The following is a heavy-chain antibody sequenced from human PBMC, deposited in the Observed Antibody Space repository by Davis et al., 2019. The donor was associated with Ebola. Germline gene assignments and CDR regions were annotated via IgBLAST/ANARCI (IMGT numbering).Heavy chain of an antibody. V-gene: IGHV1-18*01. CDR3: ARDLMVQGMDV. D-gene: IGHD3-10*01. CDR2: ISAYNGNT. J-gene: IGHJ6*02. Sequence: ASVKVSCKASGYTFTSYDINWVRQATGQGLEWMGWISAYNGNTNYAQKLQGRVTMTTDTSTSTAYMELRSLRSDDTAVYYCARDLMVQGMDVWGQGTTVTVSS. CDR1: GYTFTSYD.